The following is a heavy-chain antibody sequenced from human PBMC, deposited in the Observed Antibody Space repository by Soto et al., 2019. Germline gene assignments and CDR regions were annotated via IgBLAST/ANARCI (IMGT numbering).Heavy chain of an antibody. J-gene: IGHJ6*02. CDR1: GFIFITYD. V-gene: IGHV3-21*02. Sequence: EEQLVESGGGLVKPGGSLRLSCVASGFIFITYDMNWVRQAPGKGLEWVSSITSSGSYRYYADSVKGRFTISRDNAKNSLYLQMDSLRGEDTAVYYCARVKSVDNGMDVWGQGTAVTVSS. CDR3: ARVKSVDNGMDV. CDR2: ITSSGSYR. D-gene: IGHD2-15*01.